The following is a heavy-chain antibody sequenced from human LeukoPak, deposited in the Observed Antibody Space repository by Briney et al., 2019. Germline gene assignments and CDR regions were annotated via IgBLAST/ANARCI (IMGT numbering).Heavy chain of an antibody. J-gene: IGHJ5*02. CDR1: GGCISSHY. CDR2: IYYSGST. CDR3: ARESCSSTSCNENWFDP. D-gene: IGHD2-2*01. V-gene: IGHV4-59*11. Sequence: PSETLSLTCTVSGGCISSHYWTWIRQPPGKGLEWIGYIYYSGSTNYNPSLKSRVTISVDTSKNQFSLKLSSVTAADTAVYYCARESCSSTSCNENWFDPWGQGTLVTVSS.